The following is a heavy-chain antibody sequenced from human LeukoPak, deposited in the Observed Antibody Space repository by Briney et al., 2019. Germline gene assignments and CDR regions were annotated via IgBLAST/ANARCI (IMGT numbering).Heavy chain of an antibody. CDR2: IIPIFGTA. CDR1: GGTFSSYA. Sequence: SVKVSCKASGGTFSSYAISWVRQAPGQGLEWMGGIIPIFGTANYAQKFQGRVTMTEDTSTDTAYMELSSLRSEDTAVYYCATAPSYDSSGYLYYFDYWGQGTLVTVSS. D-gene: IGHD3-22*01. J-gene: IGHJ4*02. V-gene: IGHV1-69*06. CDR3: ATAPSYDSSGYLYYFDY.